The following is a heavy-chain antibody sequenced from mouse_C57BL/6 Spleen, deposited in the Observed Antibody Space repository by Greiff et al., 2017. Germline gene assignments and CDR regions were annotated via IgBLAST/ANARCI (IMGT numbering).Heavy chain of an antibody. CDR2: NYPGDGDT. CDR1: GYAFSSSW. Sequence: QVQLQQSGPELVKPGASVKISCKASGYAFSSSWMNRVKQRPGKGLEWIGRNYPGDGDTNYNGKFKGKATLTAATSASTAYMQLSSLTSEDSAVSFCAIHTWFAYWGQGTLGTVSA. CDR3: AIHTWFAY. V-gene: IGHV1-82*01. J-gene: IGHJ3*01.